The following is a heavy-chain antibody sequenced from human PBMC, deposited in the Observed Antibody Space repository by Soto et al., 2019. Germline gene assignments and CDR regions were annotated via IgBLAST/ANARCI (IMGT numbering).Heavy chain of an antibody. D-gene: IGHD4-17*01. V-gene: IGHV3-7*01. J-gene: IGHJ4*02. CDR3: ARTKSYGDSLIDS. Sequence: GGSLRLSCAASGFTFSTYWMSWVRQAPGKGLEWVANINQDGSEKYYVDSVKGRFTISRDNAKNSLYLQMNTLRAEDTAVYYCARTKSYGDSLIDSWGQGTLVTVSS. CDR2: INQDGSEK. CDR1: GFTFSTYW.